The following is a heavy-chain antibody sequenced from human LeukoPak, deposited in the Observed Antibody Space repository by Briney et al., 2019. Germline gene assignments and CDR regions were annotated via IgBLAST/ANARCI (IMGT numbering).Heavy chain of an antibody. CDR2: IWYDGSKK. V-gene: IGHV3-33*01. D-gene: IGHD1-26*01. J-gene: IGHJ4*01. CDR3: ARFNSGRSDH. Sequence: PGGSLRLSCAASGFTFSSYGMHWVRQAPGKGLEWVAVIWYDGSKKYYADSVTGRFTVSRDNSKNTLYLQMNSLRAEDTAVYYCARFNSGRSDHWGQGTLVTVSS. CDR1: GFTFSSYG.